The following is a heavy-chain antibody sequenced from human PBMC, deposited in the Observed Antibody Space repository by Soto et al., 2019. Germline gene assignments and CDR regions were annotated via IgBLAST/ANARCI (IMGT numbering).Heavy chain of an antibody. D-gene: IGHD3-16*01. CDR3: VATDFPNPGGGP. J-gene: IGHJ5*02. V-gene: IGHV4-59*11. Sequence: SETLSLTCSVSGGSISGHYWTWIRQSPGKGLEWIGYIFYSGSTNYNPSLKSRVTISVDTSKNQFSLKMSSVTAADTAVYYCVATDFPNPGGGPWGQGTLVTVSS. CDR1: GGSISGHY. CDR2: IFYSGST.